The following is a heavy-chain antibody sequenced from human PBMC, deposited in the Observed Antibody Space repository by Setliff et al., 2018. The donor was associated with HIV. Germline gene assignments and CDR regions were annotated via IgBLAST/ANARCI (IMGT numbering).Heavy chain of an antibody. CDR1: GYTFNNYG. V-gene: IGHV1-46*02. CDR2: INPSGGST. J-gene: IGHJ4*02. Sequence: GASVKVSCKASGYTFNNYGISWVRQAPGQGLEWMGIINPSGGSTSYAQKFQGRVTITRDTSASTAYMELSSLRSDDTAVYYCARSTTADWGQGTMVTVSS. D-gene: IGHD4-17*01. CDR3: ARSTTAD.